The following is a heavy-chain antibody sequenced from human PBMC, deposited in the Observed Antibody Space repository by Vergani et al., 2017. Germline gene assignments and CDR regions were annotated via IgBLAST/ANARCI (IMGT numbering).Heavy chain of an antibody. CDR1: GFSLNTRGVS. CDR2: IYLNDDK. V-gene: IGHV2-5*04. J-gene: IGHJ6*03. D-gene: IGHD1-7*01. CDR3: FYRKTECGTTGCFYPFYYYYYMDV. Sequence: QITLKESGPTLVKPTQTLTLTCTFSGFSLNTRGVSLAWIRQPPGKALDCLALIYLNDDKHYSPSLNNRVTITKETSKNQMVLTITNMDYVDTGTYYCFYRKTECGTTGCFYPFYYYYYMDVWGKGTTVTVSS.